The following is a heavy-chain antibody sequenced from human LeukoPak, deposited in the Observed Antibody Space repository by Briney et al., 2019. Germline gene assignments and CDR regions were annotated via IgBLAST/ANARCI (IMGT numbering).Heavy chain of an antibody. CDR2: INWNGGYT. J-gene: IGHJ5*02. CDR1: GLTFDVYA. CDR3: ARCSSGSYYNWFDP. V-gene: IGHV3-20*04. Sequence: GGSLRLPCAVSGLTFDVYAMMWASQSPGKGREWVSCINWNGGYTGFAESVKGRFTISRDNSKNSLYLQMNSLSAEDTALYFCARCSSGSYYNWFDPWGQGTLVTVSS. D-gene: IGHD3-10*01.